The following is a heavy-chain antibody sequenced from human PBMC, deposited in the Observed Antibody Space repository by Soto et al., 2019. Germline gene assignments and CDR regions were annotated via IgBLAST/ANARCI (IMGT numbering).Heavy chain of an antibody. CDR2: IHHSGST. Sequence: QVQLQESGPGLVKASQTLSLTCNVSGGSISSGGYYWTWIRQHPGKGLEWIGNIHHSGSTFYNPSLKSRVSISVDTSKNQFSLKLSFVTAADTAVYFCVRGALSWGQGTLVTVSS. J-gene: IGHJ1*01. CDR1: GGSISSGGYY. V-gene: IGHV4-31*03. CDR3: VRGALS.